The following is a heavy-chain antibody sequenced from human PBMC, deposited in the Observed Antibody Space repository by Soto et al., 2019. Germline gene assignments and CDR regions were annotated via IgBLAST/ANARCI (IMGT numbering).Heavy chain of an antibody. CDR2: IYYSGTT. CDR1: GGSVSRGGYY. V-gene: IGHV4-31*03. CDR3: GRSHCGDTTCYDGVNY. J-gene: IGHJ4*02. Sequence: QVQLQESGPGLVKSSQTLSLTCSVSGGSVSRGGYYWSWIRQVPGKGLEWIGYIYYSGTTNYNPSLKSRITMSIDTSKNQFSLNLTSVTAADTAVYYCGRSHCGDTTCYDGVNYWGQGARVTVSS. D-gene: IGHD2-2*01.